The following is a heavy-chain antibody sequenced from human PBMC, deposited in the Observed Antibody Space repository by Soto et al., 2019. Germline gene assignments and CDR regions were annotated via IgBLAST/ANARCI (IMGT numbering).Heavy chain of an antibody. CDR3: TTAGPHRSSSIWYGP. Sequence: EVQLVESGGGLVKPGGSLRLSCAASGFPFINAWMTWVRQAPGKGLEWVGRIKSKTDGGAIDYGAPVKNRFTISRDDSKNTLYLQMNSLKSEDTAVYYCTTAGPHRSSSIWYGPWGQGTLGTVSS. V-gene: IGHV3-15*01. CDR1: GFPFINAW. CDR2: IKSKTDGGAI. J-gene: IGHJ5*02. D-gene: IGHD6-6*01.